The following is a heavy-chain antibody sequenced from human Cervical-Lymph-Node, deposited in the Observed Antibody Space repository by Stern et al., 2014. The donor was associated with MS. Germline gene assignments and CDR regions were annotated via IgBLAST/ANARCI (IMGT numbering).Heavy chain of an antibody. CDR1: GDTFSSYA. D-gene: IGHD1-1*01. V-gene: IGHV1-69*01. CDR3: ARDSTTGMDV. J-gene: IGHJ6*02. Sequence: MQLVESGAEVKKPGSSVKVSCKTSGDTFSSYAISWVRQGPVQGLEWMGGIVPIFGTANYAEKFQGRVTITADVSTNTAYMELSRLGSDDTAVYYCARDSTTGMDVWGQGTTVTVSS. CDR2: IVPIFGTA.